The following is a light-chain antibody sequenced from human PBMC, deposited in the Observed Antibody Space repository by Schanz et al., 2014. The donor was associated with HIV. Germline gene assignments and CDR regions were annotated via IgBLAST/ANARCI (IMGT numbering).Light chain of an antibody. CDR3: AAWDGSLNGYV. CDR1: RSNIGTGFD. V-gene: IGLV1-40*01. J-gene: IGLJ1*01. Sequence: QSVLTQPPSVSGASGQRVTISCTGTRSNIGTGFDVHWYQLLPGTAPKVLIFANTHRPSGVPDRFSGSKSGTSASLAISGPQSEDEADYYCAAWDGSLNGYVFGTGTKLTVL. CDR2: ANT.